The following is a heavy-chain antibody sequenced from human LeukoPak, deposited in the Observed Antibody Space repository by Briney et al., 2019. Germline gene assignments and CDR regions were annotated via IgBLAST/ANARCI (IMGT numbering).Heavy chain of an antibody. D-gene: IGHD1-26*01. V-gene: IGHV3-66*01. CDR1: GLTVSNNY. CDR3: ARTIVGDNLDAFDI. J-gene: IGHJ3*02. Sequence: GGSLRLSCAAAGLTVSNNYMSWVRQPPGKGLEWVSIIYSGGSTYYADSLKDRFTISRDNSKNTLYPQMNSLRAEDTAAYYCARTIVGDNLDAFDIWGQGTVVTVSS. CDR2: IYSGGST.